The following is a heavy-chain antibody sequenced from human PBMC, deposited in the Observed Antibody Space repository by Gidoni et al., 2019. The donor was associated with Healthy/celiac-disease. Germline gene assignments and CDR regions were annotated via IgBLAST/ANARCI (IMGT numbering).Heavy chain of an antibody. D-gene: IGHD3-3*01. CDR1: GFTVSSNY. CDR3: ARGGKVEWLLFDY. V-gene: IGHV3-53*01. J-gene: IGHJ4*02. CDR2: IYSGGST. Sequence: EVQLVESGGGLTQPGGSLRLSCAASGFTVSSNYMSWVRQAPGKGLEWVSVIYSGGSTYYADSGKGRFTISRDNSKTTLYLQLNSLGAEDAAVYYCARGGKVEWLLFDYWGQGTLVTVSS.